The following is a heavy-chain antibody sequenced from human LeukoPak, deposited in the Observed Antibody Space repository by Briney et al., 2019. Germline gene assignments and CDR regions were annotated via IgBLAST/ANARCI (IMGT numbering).Heavy chain of an antibody. CDR1: GGTFSSYA. D-gene: IGHD2-21*02. V-gene: IGHV1-69*04. J-gene: IGHJ4*02. CDR2: IIPILGIA. Sequence: SVKVSCKASGGTFSSYAISWVRQAPGQGLEWMGRIIPILGIANYAQKFQGRVTITADKSTSTAYMELSSLRSEDTAVYYCARSVVVTAIPPYFDYWGQGTLVTVSS. CDR3: ARSVVVTAIPPYFDY.